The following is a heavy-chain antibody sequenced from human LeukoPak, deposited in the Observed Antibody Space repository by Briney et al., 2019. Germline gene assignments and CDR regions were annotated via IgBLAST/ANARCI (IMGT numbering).Heavy chain of an antibody. Sequence: GRSLRLSCVASGFAFHTYGVDWVRQAPGKGLEWVAVIWYDGEKKYFSDSVKGRFTASRDNSKNTVYLQMNSLRAEDTAVYYCARVYCSDGSCYRYYYYFMDVWGKGTTVTVSS. CDR1: GFAFHTYG. CDR2: IWYDGEKK. D-gene: IGHD2-15*01. CDR3: ARVYCSDGSCYRYYYYFMDV. V-gene: IGHV3-33*01. J-gene: IGHJ6*03.